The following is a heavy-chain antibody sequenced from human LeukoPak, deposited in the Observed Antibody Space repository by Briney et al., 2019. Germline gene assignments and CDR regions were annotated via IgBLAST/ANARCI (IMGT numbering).Heavy chain of an antibody. J-gene: IGHJ4*02. D-gene: IGHD3-10*01. Sequence: PGGSLRLSCAASGFTFSSYWMHWVRQAPGKGLVWVSRIKTDGSTTSYADSVKDRFTISRDNAKNSLYLQMNSLRAEDTAVYYCARDIYGSGDYWGQGTLVTVSS. CDR2: IKTDGSTT. CDR3: ARDIYGSGDY. V-gene: IGHV3-74*01. CDR1: GFTFSSYW.